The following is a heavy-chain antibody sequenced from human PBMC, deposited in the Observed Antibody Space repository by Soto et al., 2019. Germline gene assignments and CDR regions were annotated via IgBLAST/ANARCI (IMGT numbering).Heavy chain of an antibody. CDR2: IIPILGTA. J-gene: IGHJ1*01. CDR1: GGTFSSYA. D-gene: IGHD2-21*02. Sequence: QVQLVQSGAEVKKPGSSVKVSCKASGGTFSSYAISWVRQAPGQGLAWMGGIIPILGTANYAQKFQGRVTITADESTSTAYMELSSLRSEDTAVYYCARGRRCGGDCLEYFQHWGQGTLVTVSS. V-gene: IGHV1-69*01. CDR3: ARGRRCGGDCLEYFQH.